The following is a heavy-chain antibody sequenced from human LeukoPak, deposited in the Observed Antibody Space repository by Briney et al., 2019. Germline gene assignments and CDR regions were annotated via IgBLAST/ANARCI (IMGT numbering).Heavy chain of an antibody. J-gene: IGHJ4*02. V-gene: IGHV3-23*01. CDR2: MSADGGST. CDR1: GFTFSSYA. Sequence: GGSLRLSCAASGFTFSSYAMSWVRQAPGKGLEWVSAMSADGGSTYYADSVKGRFSISRDNSKNTLYLQMNSLRAEDTAIYYCAKAGGYCTSTSCYLFDWGQGTLVAVCS. D-gene: IGHD2-8*01. CDR3: AKAGGYCTSTSCYLFD.